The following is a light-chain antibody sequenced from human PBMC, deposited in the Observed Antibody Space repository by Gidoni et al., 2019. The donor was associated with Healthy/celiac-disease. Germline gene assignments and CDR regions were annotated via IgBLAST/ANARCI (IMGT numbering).Light chain of an antibody. CDR3: QQYYSYPPLT. CDR2: AAS. J-gene: IGKJ4*01. CDR1: QGISSY. V-gene: IGKV1-8*01. Sequence: AIRMTQSPSSLSASTGDRVTITCRASQGISSYLAWYQQKPGKAPKLLIYAASTLQSGVPSRFSGSGSGTDFTLTISCLQSEDFVTYYCQQYYSYPPLTFGGGTKVEIK.